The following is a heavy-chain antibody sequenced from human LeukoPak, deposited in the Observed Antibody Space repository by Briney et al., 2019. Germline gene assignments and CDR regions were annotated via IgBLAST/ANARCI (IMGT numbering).Heavy chain of an antibody. CDR1: EFTVSRNY. D-gene: IGHD6-13*01. V-gene: IGHV3-53*01. Sequence: GGSLRLSCAASEFTVSRNYMSWVRQAPGKGLEWVSVIYSNNSTYYAASVKGRFTISRDNSKNTLYLQMNSLRVEDTAVYYCARASMRMTTAGLVDYWGQGTLVTVSS. CDR2: IYSNNST. CDR3: ARASMRMTTAGLVDY. J-gene: IGHJ4*02.